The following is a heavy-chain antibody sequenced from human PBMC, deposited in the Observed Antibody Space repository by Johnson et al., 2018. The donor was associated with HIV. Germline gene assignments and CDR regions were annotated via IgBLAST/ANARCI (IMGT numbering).Heavy chain of an antibody. CDR1: GFTFSDYY. CDR2: ISSSRSNI. CDR3: ARVRRSGWFDNDAFDF. V-gene: IGHV3-11*04. J-gene: IGHJ3*01. D-gene: IGHD6-19*01. Sequence: VHLVESGGGLVKPGGSLRLSCAASGFTFSDYYMSWIRQAPGKGLEWVSYISSSRSNIYYADSVKGRFTISRDNAKNSLYLHMNSLRAEDTAVYYCARVRRSGWFDNDAFDFWGQGTMVTVSS.